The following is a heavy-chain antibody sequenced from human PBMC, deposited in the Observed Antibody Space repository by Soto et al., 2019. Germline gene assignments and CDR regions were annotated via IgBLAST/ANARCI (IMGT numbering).Heavy chain of an antibody. D-gene: IGHD3-10*01. CDR2: IHYSAST. CDR3: ARHAKGYYASGSYDYWFDP. Sequence: AETLSLTCTVSVGSISSSSYYWGCVLEPPWRGLEYIGSIHYSASTYYSPSLKSRVSISVDTSKNQFSLRLSSVTAADTAIYYCARHAKGYYASGSYDYWFDPWGQGTLVTVSS. J-gene: IGHJ5*02. CDR1: VGSISSSSYY. V-gene: IGHV4-39*01.